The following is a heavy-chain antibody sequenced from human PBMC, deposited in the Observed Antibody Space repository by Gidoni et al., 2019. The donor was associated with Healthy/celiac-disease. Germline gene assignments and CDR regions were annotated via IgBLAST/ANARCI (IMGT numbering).Heavy chain of an antibody. CDR1: GGTFSSYA. D-gene: IGHD2-2*01. V-gene: IGHV1-69*01. Sequence: QVQLVQSGAEVKKPGSSVKVSCKASGGTFSSYAISWVRQAPGQGLEWMGGIIPIFGTANYAQKFQGRVTITADESTSTAYMELSSLRSEDTAVYYCARDRLNIVVVPAAMSYYGMDVWGQGTTVTVSS. CDR2: IIPIFGTA. J-gene: IGHJ6*02. CDR3: ARDRLNIVVVPAAMSYYGMDV.